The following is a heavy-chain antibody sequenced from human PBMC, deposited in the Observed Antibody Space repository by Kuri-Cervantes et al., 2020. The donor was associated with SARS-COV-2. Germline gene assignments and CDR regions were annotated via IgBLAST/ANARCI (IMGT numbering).Heavy chain of an antibody. Sequence: ASVKVSCKASGYTFTSYGISWVRQAPGQGLEWMGWISAYNGNTNYAQKLQGRVTMTTDISTSTAYMELRSLRSDDTAVYYCAGSSIAPNYYYYGMDVWGQGTTVTSP. CDR2: ISAYNGNT. D-gene: IGHD3-10*01. J-gene: IGHJ6*02. V-gene: IGHV1-18*04. CDR3: AGSSIAPNYYYYGMDV. CDR1: GYTFTSYG.